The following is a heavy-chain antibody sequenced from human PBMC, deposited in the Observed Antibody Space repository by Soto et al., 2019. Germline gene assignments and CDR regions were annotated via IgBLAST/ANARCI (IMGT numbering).Heavy chain of an antibody. CDR1: EGTFSSYA. CDR3: ARDRILIVVVTDATEGYYYYGMDV. D-gene: IGHD2-2*01. V-gene: IGHV1-69*13. Sequence: SVKVSCKASEGTFSSYAISWVRQAPGQGLEWMGGIIPIFGTANYAQKFQGRVTITADESTSTAYMELSSLRSEDTAVYYCARDRILIVVVTDATEGYYYYGMDVWGQGTTVTVSS. J-gene: IGHJ6*02. CDR2: IIPIFGTA.